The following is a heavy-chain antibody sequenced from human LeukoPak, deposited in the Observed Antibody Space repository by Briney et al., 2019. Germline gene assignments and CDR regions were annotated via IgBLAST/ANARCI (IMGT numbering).Heavy chain of an antibody. CDR2: INHSGST. CDR3: ARVSDYSNYLDY. J-gene: IGHJ4*02. D-gene: IGHD4-11*01. CDR1: GGSFSGYY. V-gene: IGHV4-34*01. Sequence: PSETLSLTCAVYGGSFSGYYWSWIRQPPGKGLEWIGEINHSGSTNYNPSLKSRVTMSVDTSKNQFSLKLSSVTAADTAAYYCARVSDYSNYLDYWGQGTLVTVSS.